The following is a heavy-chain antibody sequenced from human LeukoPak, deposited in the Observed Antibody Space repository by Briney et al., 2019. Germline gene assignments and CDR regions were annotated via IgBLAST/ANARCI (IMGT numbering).Heavy chain of an antibody. J-gene: IGHJ4*02. D-gene: IGHD3-9*01. CDR3: ARSPDILTGYYSRFDY. CDR2: IYYSGST. V-gene: IGHV4-59*01. Sequence: PSETLSLTCTVSGGSISSYYWSWIRQPPGKGLEWIGYIYYSGSTNHNPSLKSRVTISVDTSKNQFSLKLSSVTAADTAVYYCARSPDILTGYYSRFDYWGQGTLVTVSS. CDR1: GGSISSYY.